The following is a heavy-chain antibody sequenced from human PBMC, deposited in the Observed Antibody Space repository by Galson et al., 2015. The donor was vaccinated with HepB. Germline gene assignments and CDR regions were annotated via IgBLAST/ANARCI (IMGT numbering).Heavy chain of an antibody. CDR3: AKDILLNHYYDSSGVFEI. V-gene: IGHV3-23*01. Sequence: SLRLSCAASGFTFSSYAMSWVRQAPGKGLEWASAISGSGGSTYYADSVKGRFTISRDNSKNTLYLQMNSLRAEDTAVYYCAKDILLNHYYDSSGVFEIWGQGTMVTVSS. CDR2: ISGSGGST. J-gene: IGHJ3*02. CDR1: GFTFSSYA. D-gene: IGHD3-22*01.